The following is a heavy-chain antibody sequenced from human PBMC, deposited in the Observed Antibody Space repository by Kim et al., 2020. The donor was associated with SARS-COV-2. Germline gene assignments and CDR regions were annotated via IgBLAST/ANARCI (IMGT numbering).Heavy chain of an antibody. V-gene: IGHV3-23*03. CDR3: ASSGVGYGDYGRFDP. Sequence: GGSLRLSCAASGFTFSSYAMSWVRQAPGKGLEWVSVIYSGGSSTYYADSVKGRFTISRDNSKNTLYLQMYSLRAEDTAVYYCASSGVGYGDYGRFDPWGQGTLVTVSS. CDR2: IYSGGSST. CDR1: GFTFSSYA. D-gene: IGHD4-17*01. J-gene: IGHJ5*02.